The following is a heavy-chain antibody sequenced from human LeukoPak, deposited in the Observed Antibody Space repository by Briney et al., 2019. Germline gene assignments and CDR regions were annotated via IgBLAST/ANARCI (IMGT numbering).Heavy chain of an antibody. Sequence: ASVKVSCKASGHTFTSYGISWVRQAPGQGLEWMGWISGYNGNTNYAQKLQGRVTMTTDTSTSTAYMELRSLISDDTAIYYCARQVDTTMALPDYWGQGTLVTVSS. CDR2: ISGYNGNT. V-gene: IGHV1-18*01. CDR3: ARQVDTTMALPDY. CDR1: GHTFTSYG. D-gene: IGHD5-18*01. J-gene: IGHJ4*02.